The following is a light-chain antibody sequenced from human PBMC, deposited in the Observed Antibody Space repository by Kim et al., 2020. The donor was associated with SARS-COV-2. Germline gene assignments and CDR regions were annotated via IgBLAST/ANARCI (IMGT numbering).Light chain of an antibody. CDR1: NIGSKS. Sequence: PGKTARITWGGNNIGSKSVHWYQQKPGQAPVLVIYYDSDRPSGIPERFSGSNSGNTATLTISRVEAGDEADYYCQVWDSSSDRPVFGGGTQLTVL. V-gene: IGLV3-21*04. CDR3: QVWDSSSDRPV. J-gene: IGLJ3*02. CDR2: YDS.